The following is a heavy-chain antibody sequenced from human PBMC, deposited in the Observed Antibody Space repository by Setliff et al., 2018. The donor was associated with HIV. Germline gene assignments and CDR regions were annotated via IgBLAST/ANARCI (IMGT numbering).Heavy chain of an antibody. V-gene: IGHV3-21*01. CDR3: ARSTHDSSPN. D-gene: IGHD3-22*01. CDR1: GFIVANYA. CDR2: ISGSDDTT. J-gene: IGHJ4*02. Sequence: GGSLRLSCAASGFIVANYAMTWVRQAPGKGLEWVSAISGSDDTTYYADSVKGRFTISRDNAKNSLYLQMNSLRAEDTAVYYCARSTHDSSPNWGQGTLVTVSS.